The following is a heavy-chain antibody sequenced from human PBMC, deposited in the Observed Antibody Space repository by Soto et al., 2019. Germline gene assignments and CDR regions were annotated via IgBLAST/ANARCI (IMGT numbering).Heavy chain of an antibody. CDR3: ARDHDFIMSGWFDP. D-gene: IGHD3-3*01. CDR1: GFTFINYS. Sequence: EVQLVESGGGLVKPGGSLRLSCAASGFTFINYSMNWVRQAPGKGLEWVSSITSSGSYIYYADSVKGRFTISRDNAKNSLSLQTNSLRAEDTAVYYCARDHDFIMSGWFDPWGQGTLVTVSS. J-gene: IGHJ5*02. CDR2: ITSSGSYI. V-gene: IGHV3-21*02.